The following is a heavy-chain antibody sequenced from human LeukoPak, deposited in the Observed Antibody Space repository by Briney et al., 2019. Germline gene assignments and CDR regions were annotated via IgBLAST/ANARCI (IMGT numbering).Heavy chain of an antibody. J-gene: IGHJ4*02. V-gene: IGHV3-21*01. CDR2: ISSSSSYI. D-gene: IGHD6-19*01. CDR3: ARSVAVAATNYDY. CDR1: GFTFDDYG. Sequence: GGSLRLSCAASGFTFDDYGMSWVRQAPGKGLEWVSSISSSSSYIYYADSVKGRFTISRDNAKNSLYLQMNSLRAEDTAVYYCARSVAVAATNYDYWGQGTLVTVSS.